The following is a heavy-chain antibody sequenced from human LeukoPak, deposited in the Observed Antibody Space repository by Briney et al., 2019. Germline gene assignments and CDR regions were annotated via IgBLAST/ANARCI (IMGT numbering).Heavy chain of an antibody. CDR1: GGSISSSSYY. V-gene: IGHV4-39*07. Sequence: PSETLSLTCTVSGGSISSSSYYWGWIRQPPGKGLEWIGSIYYSGSTYYNPSLKSRVTISVDTSKNQFSLKLSSVTAADTAVYYCARGAPSYDKVLPYYFDYWGQGTLVTVSS. CDR2: IYYSGST. CDR3: ARGAPSYDKVLPYYFDY. J-gene: IGHJ4*02. D-gene: IGHD3-22*01.